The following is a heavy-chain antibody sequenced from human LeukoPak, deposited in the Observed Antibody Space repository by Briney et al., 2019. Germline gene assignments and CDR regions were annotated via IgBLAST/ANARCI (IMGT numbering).Heavy chain of an antibody. D-gene: IGHD5-24*01. J-gene: IGHJ5*02. CDR1: GGSISSSSYY. CDR2: IYYSGST. V-gene: IGHV4-39*07. Sequence: SETLSLTCTVSGGSISSSSYYWGWIRQPPGKGLEWIGSIYYSGSTYYNPSLKSRVTISVDTSKNQFSLKLSSVTAADTAVYYCAREEMATMNWFDPWGQGTLVTVSS. CDR3: AREEMATMNWFDP.